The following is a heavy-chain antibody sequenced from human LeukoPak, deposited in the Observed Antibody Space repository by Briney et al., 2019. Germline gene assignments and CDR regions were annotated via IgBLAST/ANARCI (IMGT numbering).Heavy chain of an antibody. CDR1: GGSISSSSYY. J-gene: IGHJ6*02. CDR3: ARVHFDSSNYYFDYYYGMDV. CDR2: IDYSGST. Sequence: SETLSRTCTVSGGSISSSSYYWGGIRQPPGKGLEWIGSIDYSGSTYYNPSLKSRVTISVDTSKNQFSLNLSSVSAADTAVYYCARVHFDSSNYYFDYYYGMDVWGQGTTVTVSS. D-gene: IGHD3-22*01. V-gene: IGHV4-39*07.